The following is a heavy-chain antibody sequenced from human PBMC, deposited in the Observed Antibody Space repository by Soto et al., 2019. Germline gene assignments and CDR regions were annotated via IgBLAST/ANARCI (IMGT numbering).Heavy chain of an antibody. V-gene: IGHV2-26*01. J-gene: IGHJ5*02. CDR3: ARMVGRGYGGWFDP. Sequence: QVTLKESGPVLVKPTETLTLTCTVSGFSLSNARMGVSWIRQPPGKALEWLAHIFSNDEKSYSTSLKSRLTTXKXTXXSQVLLTMTNMDPVHTATYYCARMVGRGYGGWFDPWGQGTLVTVSS. D-gene: IGHD5-12*01. CDR2: IFSNDEK. CDR1: GFSLSNARMG.